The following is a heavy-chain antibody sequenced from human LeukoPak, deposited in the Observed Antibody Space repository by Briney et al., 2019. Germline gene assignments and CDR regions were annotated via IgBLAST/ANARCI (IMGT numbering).Heavy chain of an antibody. J-gene: IGHJ5*02. Sequence: SETLSLTCAVYGGSFSGYYWSWIRQPPGKGLEWIGEINHSGSTNYNPSLKSRVTISVDTSKNQFSLKLSSVTAADTAVYYCARHRYYYGPGNLNWFDPWGQGTLVTVSS. D-gene: IGHD3-10*01. CDR1: GGSFSGYY. V-gene: IGHV4-34*01. CDR3: ARHRYYYGPGNLNWFDP. CDR2: INHSGST.